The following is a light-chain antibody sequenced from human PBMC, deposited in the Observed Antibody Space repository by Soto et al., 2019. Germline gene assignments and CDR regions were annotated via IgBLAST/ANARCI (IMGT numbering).Light chain of an antibody. CDR1: SSDVGSYNL. Sequence: QSALTQPASVSGSPGQSITISCTGTSSDVGSYNLVSWYQQHPGKAPKVMIYEDNKRPSGVSNRFSGSKSGNTASLTISGLQAEDEADYYCCSYAGSSPDVFGTGTKLTVL. CDR2: EDN. CDR3: CSYAGSSPDV. V-gene: IGLV2-23*01. J-gene: IGLJ1*01.